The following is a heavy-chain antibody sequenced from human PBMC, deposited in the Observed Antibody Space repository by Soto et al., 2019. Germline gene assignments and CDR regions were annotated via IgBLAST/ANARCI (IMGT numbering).Heavy chain of an antibody. V-gene: IGHV3-11*01. CDR1: GFTFGDYY. CDR2: ISSSGSTI. CDR3: ARGLSYYYGSGSHYYYYGMDV. Sequence: GGSLRLSCAASGFTFGDYYMSWIRQAPGKGLEWVSYISSSGSTIYYADSVKGRFTISRDNAKNSLYLQMNSLRAEDTAVYYCARGLSYYYGSGSHYYYYGMDVWGQGTTVTVSS. J-gene: IGHJ6*02. D-gene: IGHD3-10*01.